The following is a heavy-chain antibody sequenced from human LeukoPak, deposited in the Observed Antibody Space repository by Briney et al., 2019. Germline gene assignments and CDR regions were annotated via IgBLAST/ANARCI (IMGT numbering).Heavy chain of an antibody. Sequence: ASVKVSCKAFGYTFTSYYMHWVRQAPGQGLEWMGIINPSDGSTSYAQKFQGRVTMTRDTSTSTVYMELSSLRSEDTAVYYCARTRRGYCSSTSCSNWFDPWGQGTLVTVSS. CDR2: INPSDGST. CDR3: ARTRRGYCSSTSCSNWFDP. J-gene: IGHJ5*02. CDR1: GYTFTSYY. D-gene: IGHD2-2*01. V-gene: IGHV1-46*01.